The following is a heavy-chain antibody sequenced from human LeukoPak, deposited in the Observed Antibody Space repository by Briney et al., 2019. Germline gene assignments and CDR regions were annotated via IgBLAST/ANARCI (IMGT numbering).Heavy chain of an antibody. Sequence: SETLSLTCTVSGGSISTYYWNWIRQPPGKGLEWIGYIYYSGATNYNPSLKSRVTISVDTSKNQFSLKLSSVTAADTAVYYCARVRFLEWSVFDYWGQGTLVTVSS. CDR3: ARVRFLEWSVFDY. J-gene: IGHJ4*02. V-gene: IGHV4-59*12. CDR2: IYYSGAT. CDR1: GGSISTYY. D-gene: IGHD3-3*01.